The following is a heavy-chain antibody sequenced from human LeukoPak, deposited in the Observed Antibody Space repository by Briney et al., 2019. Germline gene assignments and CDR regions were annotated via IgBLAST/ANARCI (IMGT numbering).Heavy chain of an antibody. CDR1: GGSISSGGYY. J-gene: IGHJ4*02. CDR2: IHYSGGT. D-gene: IGHD5-12*01. CDR3: ARDQGGYGSFDN. Sequence: SETLSLTCTASGGSISSGGYYWSWIRQHPGKGPEWIGNIHYSGGTYGNPSLKSRATMSVDTSKNQFSLRLTSVTAADTAVYYCARDQGGYGSFDNWGQGTLVTVSS. V-gene: IGHV4-31*03.